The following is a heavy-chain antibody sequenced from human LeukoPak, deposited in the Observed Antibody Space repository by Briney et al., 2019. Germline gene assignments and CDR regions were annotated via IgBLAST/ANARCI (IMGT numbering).Heavy chain of an antibody. CDR3: ARAGYSSGWDHFDY. D-gene: IGHD6-19*01. Sequence: GASVKVSRKASGYTFTSYGISWVRQAPGQGLEWMGWISAYNGNTNYAQKLQGRVTMTTDTSTSTAYMELRSLRSDDTAVYYCARAGYSSGWDHFDYWGQGTLVTVSS. CDR2: ISAYNGNT. J-gene: IGHJ4*02. CDR1: GYTFTSYG. V-gene: IGHV1-18*01.